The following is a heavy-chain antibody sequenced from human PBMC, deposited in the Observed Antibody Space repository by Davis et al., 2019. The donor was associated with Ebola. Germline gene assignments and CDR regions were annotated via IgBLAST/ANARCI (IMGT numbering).Heavy chain of an antibody. CDR3: ARDTCNSTSCYKTGNWFDP. CDR1: GFTFSSYA. CDR2: MSYDGYNK. J-gene: IGHJ5*02. V-gene: IGHV3-30-3*01. D-gene: IGHD2-2*01. Sequence: GESLKISCAASGFTFSSYAMHWVRQAPGKGPEWMAVMSYDGYNKYYTDSVRGRFTISRDDSKNTLYLQMNSLRAEDTAVYYCARDTCNSTSCYKTGNWFDPWGQGTLVTVSP.